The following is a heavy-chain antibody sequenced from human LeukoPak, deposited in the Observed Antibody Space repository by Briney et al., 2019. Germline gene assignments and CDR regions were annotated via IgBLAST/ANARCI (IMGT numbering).Heavy chain of an antibody. CDR2: TYYRSKWYN. J-gene: IGHJ4*02. V-gene: IGHV6-1*01. Sequence: TSQTLSLTCVVSGDSVSSKNGAWNWIRQSPSRGLEWLGRTYYRSKWYNDYAESMEGRMTISQDTSKNQYSQHLNSVTPDDTAVYYCARDFGTTGWHTFDYWGQGTLVTVSS. D-gene: IGHD6-19*01. CDR1: GDSVSSKNGA. CDR3: ARDFGTTGWHTFDY.